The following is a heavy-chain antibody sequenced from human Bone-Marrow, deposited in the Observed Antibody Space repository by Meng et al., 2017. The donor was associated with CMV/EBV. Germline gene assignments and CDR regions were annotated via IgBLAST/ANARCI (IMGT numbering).Heavy chain of an antibody. CDR3: AKDGDIAGPGTPVFLDS. Sequence: SCADSGFIFDDYTMHWVRQAPGKGLEWVSVISWDGGSTYYADSVKGRFTISRDNSKNSLYLQMNSLRTEDAALYYCAKDGDIAGPGTPVFLDSWGQGTLVTVSS. D-gene: IGHD6-13*01. V-gene: IGHV3-43*01. CDR1: GFIFDDYT. CDR2: ISWDGGST. J-gene: IGHJ4*02.